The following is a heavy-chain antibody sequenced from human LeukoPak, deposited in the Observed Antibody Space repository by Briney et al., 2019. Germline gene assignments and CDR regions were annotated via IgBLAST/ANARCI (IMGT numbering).Heavy chain of an antibody. Sequence: PSETLSLTCAVYGGSFSGYYWSWIRQPPGKGLEWIGEINHSGSTNYNPSLKSRVTISVDTSKNQFSLKLSSVTAADTAVYYCARLLVGAGGVDAFDIWGQGTMVIVSS. V-gene: IGHV4-34*01. J-gene: IGHJ3*02. CDR3: ARLLVGAGGVDAFDI. CDR1: GGSFSGYY. CDR2: INHSGST. D-gene: IGHD1-26*01.